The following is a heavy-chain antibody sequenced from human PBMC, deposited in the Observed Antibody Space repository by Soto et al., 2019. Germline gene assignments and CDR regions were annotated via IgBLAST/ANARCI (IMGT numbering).Heavy chain of an antibody. D-gene: IGHD6-19*01. CDR2: ISAYNGNT. V-gene: IGHV1-18*01. CDR3: ARDAQAVAVEFYYSYYGLDV. CDR1: GYTFTSYG. Sequence: QVQLVQSGAEVKKPGASVKVSCKASGYTFTSYGISWVRQAPGQGLECMGWISAYNGNTNYAQKLQGRVTMTTDTSTSTAYMELRSWRSDDTAVYYCARDAQAVAVEFYYSYYGLDVWGQGTTVTVSS. J-gene: IGHJ6*02.